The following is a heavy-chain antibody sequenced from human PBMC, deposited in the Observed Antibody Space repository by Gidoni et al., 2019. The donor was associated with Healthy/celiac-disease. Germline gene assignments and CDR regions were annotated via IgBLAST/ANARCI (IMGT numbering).Heavy chain of an antibody. CDR2: IYYSGST. J-gene: IGHJ5*02. Sequence: GPGLVKPSETLSLTCTVSGGSISSYYWSWIRQPPGKGLEWIGYIYYSGSTNYNPSLKSRVTISVDTSKNQFSLKLSSVTAADTAVYYCARGTELLWFGESSYNWFDPWGQGTLVTVSS. CDR3: ARGTELLWFGESSYNWFDP. CDR1: GGSISSYY. V-gene: IGHV4-59*01. D-gene: IGHD3-10*01.